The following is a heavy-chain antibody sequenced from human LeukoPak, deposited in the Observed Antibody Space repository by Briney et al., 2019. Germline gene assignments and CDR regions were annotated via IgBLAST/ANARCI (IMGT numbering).Heavy chain of an antibody. CDR3: AKNWVASSWFNWFDP. D-gene: IGHD6-13*01. J-gene: IGHJ5*02. V-gene: IGHV3-23*01. CDR2: ISGSAGGT. CDR1: GFTFSTYA. Sequence: LTGGSLRLSCAASGFTFSTYALSWVRQAPGKGLEWVSSISGSAGGTYYADSVKGRFTISRDNSKNTLYLQMHSLRAEGTAVYYCAKNWVASSWFNWFDPWGQGTLVTVSS.